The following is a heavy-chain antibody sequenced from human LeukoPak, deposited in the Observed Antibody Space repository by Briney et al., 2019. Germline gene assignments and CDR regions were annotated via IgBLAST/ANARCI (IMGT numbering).Heavy chain of an antibody. D-gene: IGHD1-26*01. V-gene: IGHV3-48*01. CDR2: ISGSSSSI. CDR3: VRTVGAPDY. Sequence: GGSLRLSCAASGFTVSSNYMSWVRQAPGKGLEWVSYISGSSSSIYYADSVKGRFTISRDNAKNSLYLQMNSLRAEDTALYYCVRTVGAPDYWGQGTLVTVSS. CDR1: GFTVSSNY. J-gene: IGHJ4*02.